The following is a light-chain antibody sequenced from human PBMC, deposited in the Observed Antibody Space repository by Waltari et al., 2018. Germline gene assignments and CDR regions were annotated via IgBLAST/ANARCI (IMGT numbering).Light chain of an antibody. CDR2: EVS. CDR1: DSDVGAYDF. J-gene: IGLJ2*01. V-gene: IGLV2-14*01. Sequence: QSALTQPASASGSPGQSLTISCSGTDSDVGAYDFVSWYQQHPGKAPHLIIFEVSNRPSGVSNRFSASKSGNTASLTVSGLQAEDEADYYCSSYAGSSAPVVFGGGTRLTVL. CDR3: SSYAGSSAPVV.